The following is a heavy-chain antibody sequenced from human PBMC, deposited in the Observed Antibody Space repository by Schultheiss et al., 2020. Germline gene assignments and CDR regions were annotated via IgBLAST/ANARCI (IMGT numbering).Heavy chain of an antibody. CDR1: GFTFSSYA. Sequence: GGSLRLSCTASGFTFSSYAMSWVRQAPGKGLEWVSSISSDNSYKYYADSVKGRFTISRDNAKNSLYLQMNSLRAEDTAVYYCARDRLIVGATNYYGMDVWGQGTTVTVSS. V-gene: IGHV3-21*01. CDR3: ARDRLIVGATNYYGMDV. CDR2: ISSDNSYK. J-gene: IGHJ6*02. D-gene: IGHD1-26*01.